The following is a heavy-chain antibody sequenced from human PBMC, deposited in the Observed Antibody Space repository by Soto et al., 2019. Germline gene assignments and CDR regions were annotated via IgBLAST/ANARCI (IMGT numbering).Heavy chain of an antibody. CDR1: GFTFTSYW. D-gene: IGHD2-21*01. J-gene: IGHJ6*04. CDR3: VREIASRL. Sequence: EVQVVESGGGLVKPGGSLRLSCAASGFTFTSYWMTWVRQAPGRGLEWVANINKDGSEKSYVDSVKGRFTISRDNAKSSLYLQMNSLRADDTAVYYFVREIASRLWGKGTTVIVSS. CDR2: INKDGSEK. V-gene: IGHV3-7*01.